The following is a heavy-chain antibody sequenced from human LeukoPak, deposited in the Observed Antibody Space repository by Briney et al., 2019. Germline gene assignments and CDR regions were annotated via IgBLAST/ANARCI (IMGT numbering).Heavy chain of an antibody. J-gene: IGHJ6*02. CDR3: ARAAVDYYYGMDV. CDR2: IYSGGST. CDR1: GFTVSSNY. V-gene: IGHV3-53*01. Sequence: GGSLRLSCAASGFTVSSNYMNWVRQAPGKGLEWVSVIYSGGSTYYADSVKGRFTISRDKSKSTLYLQMNSLRAEDTAVYYCARAAVDYYYGMDVWGQGTTVTVSS.